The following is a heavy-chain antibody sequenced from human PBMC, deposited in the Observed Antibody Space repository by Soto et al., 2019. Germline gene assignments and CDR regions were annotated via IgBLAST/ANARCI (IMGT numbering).Heavy chain of an antibody. CDR1: GFTFSSYA. CDR3: TRDHGYGYGMDV. V-gene: IGHV3-48*01. Sequence: GGFLRLSCAASGFTFSSYAMNWVRQAPGKGLEWISYITKSSRTIYYADSVKGRFTISRDNAKNSLYLQMNSLRAEDTAVYYCTRDHGYGYGMDVWGQGTTVNVSS. D-gene: IGHD5-12*01. J-gene: IGHJ6*02. CDR2: ITKSSRTI.